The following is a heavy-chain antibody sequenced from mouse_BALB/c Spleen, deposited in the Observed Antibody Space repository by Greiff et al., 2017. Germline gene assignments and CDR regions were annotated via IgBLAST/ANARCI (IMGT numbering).Heavy chain of an antibody. CDR1: GFTFSSYT. J-gene: IGHJ3*01. Sequence: DVMLVESGGGLVKPGGSLKLSCAASGFTFSSYTMSWVRQTPEKRLEWVATISSGGSYTYYPDSVKGRFTISRDNAKNTLYLQMSSLKSEDTAMYYCTRNWDGFAYWGQGTLVTVSA. V-gene: IGHV5-6-4*01. D-gene: IGHD4-1*01. CDR3: TRNWDGFAY. CDR2: ISSGGSYT.